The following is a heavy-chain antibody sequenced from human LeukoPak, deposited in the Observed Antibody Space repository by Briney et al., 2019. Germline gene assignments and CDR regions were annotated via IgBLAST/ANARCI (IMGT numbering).Heavy chain of an antibody. D-gene: IGHD3-10*01. CDR3: AKGHYYGSGSLDY. CDR1: GFTFSLYW. V-gene: IGHV3-7*03. Sequence: GGSLRLSCAASGFTFSLYWMNWVRRAPGKGLEWVANIKQDGSEKNYVDSVKGRFTISRDNAKNSLYLQMNSLRAEDTAVYYCAKGHYYGSGSLDYWGQGTLVTVSS. CDR2: IKQDGSEK. J-gene: IGHJ4*02.